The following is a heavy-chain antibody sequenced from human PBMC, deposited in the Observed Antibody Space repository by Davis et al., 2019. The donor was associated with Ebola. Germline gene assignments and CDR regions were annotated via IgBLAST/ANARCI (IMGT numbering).Heavy chain of an antibody. CDR2: IIPIFGTA. CDR3: AREESTVTTGWFDP. D-gene: IGHD4-17*01. J-gene: IGHJ5*02. CDR1: GGTFSSYA. Sequence: SVKVSCKASGGTFSSYAISWVRQAPGQGLEWMGGIIPIFGTANYAQKFQGRVTITADKSTSTAYMALSSLRSEDTAVYYCAREESTVTTGWFDPWGQGTLVTVSS. V-gene: IGHV1-69*06.